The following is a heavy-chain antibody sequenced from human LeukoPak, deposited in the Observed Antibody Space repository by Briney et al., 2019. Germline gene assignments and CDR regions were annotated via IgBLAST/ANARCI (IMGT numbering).Heavy chain of an antibody. Sequence: PSETLSLTCAVYGGSFSGYYWSWIRQPPGKGLEWIGEINHSGSTNYNPSLKSRVTISVDTSKNQFSLKLSSVTAADTAVYYCAREVVLRFLEWSPLGYMDVWGKGTTVTVSS. CDR1: GGSFSGYY. V-gene: IGHV4-34*01. J-gene: IGHJ6*03. CDR2: INHSGST. D-gene: IGHD3-3*01. CDR3: AREVVLRFLEWSPLGYMDV.